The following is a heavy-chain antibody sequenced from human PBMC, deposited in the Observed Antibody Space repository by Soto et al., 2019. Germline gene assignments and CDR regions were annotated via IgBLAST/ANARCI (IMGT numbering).Heavy chain of an antibody. Sequence: SETLSLTCAVSGGSISSSNWWSWVRQPPGKGLEWIGEIYHSGSTNYNPSLKSRVTISVDKSKNQFSLKLSSVTAADTAVYYCAGAPRLEYIAAAETIYYYGMDVWGQGTTVTVSS. CDR1: GGSISSSNW. D-gene: IGHD6-13*01. V-gene: IGHV4-4*02. CDR3: AGAPRLEYIAAAETIYYYGMDV. J-gene: IGHJ6*02. CDR2: IYHSGST.